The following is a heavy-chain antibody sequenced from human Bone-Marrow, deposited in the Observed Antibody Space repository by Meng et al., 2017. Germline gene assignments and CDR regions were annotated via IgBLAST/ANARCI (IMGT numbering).Heavy chain of an antibody. V-gene: IGHV4-34*01. CDR1: GGSISSYY. D-gene: IGHD3-22*01. J-gene: IGHJ4*02. CDR2: INHSGST. CDR3: ARAPPGGTMIVVVSEFDY. Sequence: GSLRLSCTVSGGSISSYYWSWIRQPPGKGLEWIGEINHSGSTNYNPSLKSRVTISVDTSKNQFSLKLSSVTAADTAVYYCARAPPGGTMIVVVSEFDYWGQGTLVTVSS.